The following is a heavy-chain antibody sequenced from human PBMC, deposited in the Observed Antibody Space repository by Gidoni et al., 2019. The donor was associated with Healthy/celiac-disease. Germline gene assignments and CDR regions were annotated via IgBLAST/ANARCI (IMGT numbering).Heavy chain of an antibody. CDR1: GFTVRSNY. J-gene: IGHJ4*02. CDR3: ARGGYCSGGSCYPRVPDY. V-gene: IGHV3-66*01. CDR2: IYSGCST. D-gene: IGHD2-15*01. Sequence: EVQLVESGGGLVQPGGSLRLSCAASGFTVRSNYMSWVRQAPVKGLEWFSIIYSGCSTYYADSVKGIFTISRDNSQNTLYLQMNSLRAEDTAVYYCARGGYCSGGSCYPRVPDYWGQGTLVTVSS.